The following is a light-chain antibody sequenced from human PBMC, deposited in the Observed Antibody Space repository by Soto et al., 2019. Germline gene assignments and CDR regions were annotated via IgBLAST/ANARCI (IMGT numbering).Light chain of an antibody. V-gene: IGKV3-11*01. J-gene: IGKJ1*01. CDR3: QQRSNWPPWT. Sequence: EIVLTHSPATLSLSPGERATLSCRASQSVSSYLAWYQQKPGQAPRLLIYDASNRATDIPARFSGSGSGTDFSLTISSREPEDVAVYYCQQRSNWPPWTFGQGTKVEIK. CDR1: QSVSSY. CDR2: DAS.